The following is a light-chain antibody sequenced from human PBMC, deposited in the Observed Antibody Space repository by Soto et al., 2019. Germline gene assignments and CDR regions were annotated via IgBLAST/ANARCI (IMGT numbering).Light chain of an antibody. CDR2: GAS. CDR1: QNVDSSH. Sequence: DIVLTQSPGTLSLSPGERATLSCRASQNVDSSHLAWYQQKPGQAPRLLIYGASNRATGIPDRFSGSGSGTDFTLTISRLEPEDAAVYYCQQRSNWPPITFGQGTRLEIK. V-gene: IGKV3D-20*02. CDR3: QQRSNWPPIT. J-gene: IGKJ5*01.